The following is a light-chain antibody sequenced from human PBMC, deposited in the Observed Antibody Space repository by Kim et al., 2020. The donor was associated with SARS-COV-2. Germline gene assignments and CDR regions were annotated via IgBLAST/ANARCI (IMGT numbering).Light chain of an antibody. Sequence: DIQMTQSPSTLSASVGDRVTITCRASQSISSWLAWYQQKPGKAPKLLISKASILESGVPSRFSGSGSGTEFTLTISSLQPDDFATYSCQQYDSFPCPFGQGTKLAIK. J-gene: IGKJ2*01. V-gene: IGKV1-5*03. CDR2: KAS. CDR1: QSISSW. CDR3: QQYDSFPCP.